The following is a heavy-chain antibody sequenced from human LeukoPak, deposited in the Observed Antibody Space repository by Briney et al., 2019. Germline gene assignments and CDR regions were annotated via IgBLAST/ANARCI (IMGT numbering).Heavy chain of an antibody. Sequence: GRSLRLSCAASGFTFSSYATHWVRQAPGKGLEWVAVISYDGSNKYYADSVKGRFTISRDNSKNTLYLQMNSLRAEDTAVYYCARDRGRVKYYFDYWGQGTLVTASS. CDR3: ARDRGRVKYYFDY. J-gene: IGHJ4*02. D-gene: IGHD3-10*01. V-gene: IGHV3-30*04. CDR2: ISYDGSNK. CDR1: GFTFSSYA.